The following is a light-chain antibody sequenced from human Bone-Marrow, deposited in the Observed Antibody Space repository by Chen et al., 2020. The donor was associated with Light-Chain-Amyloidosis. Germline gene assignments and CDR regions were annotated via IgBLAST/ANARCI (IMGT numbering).Light chain of an antibody. J-gene: IGLJ2*01. Sequence: SYELTQPPSVSVSPGQTARITCSGDDLPTKYAYWYQQKPGQAPVLVIHRDTERPSGISERFSGSSSGTTYTLTISGVQAEDEDDYHCQSADSSGTYEVIFGGGTKLTVL. CDR1: DLPTKY. CDR2: RDT. CDR3: QSADSSGTYEVI. V-gene: IGLV3-25*03.